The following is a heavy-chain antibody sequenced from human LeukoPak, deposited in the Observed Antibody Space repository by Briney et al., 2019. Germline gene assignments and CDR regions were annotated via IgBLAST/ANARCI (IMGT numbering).Heavy chain of an antibody. Sequence: TGGSLRLSCAASGFTFSNYAMSWVRQAPGKGLEWVSAISGSGGSTYYADSVKGRFTISRDNSKNTLYLQMNSLRAEDTAVYYCAKGSMIVVVNAYMDVWGKGTTVTVSS. CDR1: GFTFSNYA. CDR2: ISGSGGST. V-gene: IGHV3-23*01. J-gene: IGHJ6*03. CDR3: AKGSMIVVVNAYMDV. D-gene: IGHD3-22*01.